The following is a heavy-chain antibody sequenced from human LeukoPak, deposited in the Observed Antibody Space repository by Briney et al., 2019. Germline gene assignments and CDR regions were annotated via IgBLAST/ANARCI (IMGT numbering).Heavy chain of an antibody. CDR3: ARGAAYYYGSGSYYNWFDP. D-gene: IGHD3-10*01. CDR1: GGSISSGDYY. Sequence: PSETLSLTCTVSGGSISSGDYYWSWIRQPPGKGLEWIGEINHSGSTNYNPSLKSRVTISVDTSKNQFSLKLSSVTAADTAVYYCARGAAYYYGSGSYYNWFDPWGQGTLVTVSS. V-gene: IGHV4-39*07. CDR2: INHSGST. J-gene: IGHJ5*02.